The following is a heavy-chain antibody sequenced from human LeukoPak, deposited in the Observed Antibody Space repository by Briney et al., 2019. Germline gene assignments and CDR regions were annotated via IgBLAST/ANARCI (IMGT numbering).Heavy chain of an antibody. J-gene: IGHJ4*02. V-gene: IGHV4-31*03. CDR3: ARVVTRIVVVTAGYFDY. CDR2: IHHSGRS. D-gene: IGHD2-21*02. CDR1: ADSLSSGGHY. Sequence: SQTLSLTCTVSADSLSSGGHYWAWIRQFPGKGLESIGFIHHSGRSRHNPSLKDRVAISVDTSRKQFALKLSSVTAADTAVYYCARVVTRIVVVTAGYFDYWGQGTLVTVSS.